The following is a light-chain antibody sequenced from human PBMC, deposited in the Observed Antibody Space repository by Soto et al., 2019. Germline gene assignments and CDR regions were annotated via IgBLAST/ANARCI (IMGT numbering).Light chain of an antibody. CDR1: QSVSSDY. V-gene: IGKV3-20*01. Sequence: ENEMTQSPGTLSSSLGERVTLSCRASQSVSSDYLAWYQQKPSQAPRLLIYGASVMATGIPDRFSGSGSGTDFTLTISSLEPEDVAVYYCQQYGSSPYTFGQGTKLEIK. J-gene: IGKJ2*01. CDR2: GAS. CDR3: QQYGSSPYT.